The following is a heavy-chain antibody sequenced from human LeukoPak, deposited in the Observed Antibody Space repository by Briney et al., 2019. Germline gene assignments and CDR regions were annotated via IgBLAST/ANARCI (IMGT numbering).Heavy chain of an antibody. Sequence: PGGSLRLSCAASGFTFSSYAMSWVRQAPGKGLEWVSAISGSGGSTYYADSVKGRFTNSRDNSKNTLYLQMNSLRAEDTAVYYCAKAGYGGTSGRNYFDYWGQGTLVTVSS. CDR1: GFTFSSYA. CDR3: AKAGYGGTSGRNYFDY. J-gene: IGHJ4*02. V-gene: IGHV3-23*01. D-gene: IGHD4-23*01. CDR2: ISGSGGST.